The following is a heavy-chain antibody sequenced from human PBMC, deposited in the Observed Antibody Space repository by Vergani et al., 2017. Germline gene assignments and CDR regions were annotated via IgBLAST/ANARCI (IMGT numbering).Heavy chain of an antibody. V-gene: IGHV3-23*04. D-gene: IGHD5-12*01. CDR1: GLTLSSYG. CDR2: VSGSSATP. CDR3: TKGSRGYTGYFFDY. Sequence: VQLVESGGGVVQPGGSMRLSCSASGLTLSSYGVHWVRQAPGRGLEWVSSVSGSSATPYYADSVKGRFIISRDNSKNTLHLQMNSLRADDTAVYYCTKGSRGYTGYFFDYWGQGTLATVSP. J-gene: IGHJ4*02.